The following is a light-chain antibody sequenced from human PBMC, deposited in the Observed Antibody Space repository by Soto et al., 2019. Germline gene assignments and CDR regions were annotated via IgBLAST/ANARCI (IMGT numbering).Light chain of an antibody. J-gene: IGKJ4*01. CDR3: LQHNTSPLT. CDR1: QGINNY. V-gene: IGKV1-17*03. CDR2: AAS. Sequence: DIQMTQSPSAVSASVGDRVTITCRASQGINNYLAWFQQKPGKAPKRLIYAASTLQTGVPSRFSGSVSGTEFTLTISSLQHEDFATYYCLQHNTSPLTFGGGTKVEIK.